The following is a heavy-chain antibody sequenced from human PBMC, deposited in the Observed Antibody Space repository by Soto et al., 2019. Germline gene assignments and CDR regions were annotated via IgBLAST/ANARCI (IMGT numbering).Heavy chain of an antibody. D-gene: IGHD2-2*01. V-gene: IGHV4-30-4*01. J-gene: IGHJ5*01. CDR3: ARDEYQLLSSVSRFDS. CDR1: GGSISDDSY. Sequence: SETLSLTCTVSGGSISDDSYWSWIRQTPGKGLEWIGYIYHTGNTYYNPSLRSRVSISVDKSKSQFSLKLISVTAADTAVYFCARDEYQLLSSVSRFDSWGQGTLVTVSS. CDR2: IYHTGNT.